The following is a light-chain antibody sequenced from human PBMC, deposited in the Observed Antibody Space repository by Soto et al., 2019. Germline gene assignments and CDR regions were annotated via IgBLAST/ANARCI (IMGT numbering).Light chain of an antibody. CDR2: WAS. V-gene: IGKV4-1*01. CDR1: QSVYYSSNNKNY. CDR3: QQYYGIPYT. J-gene: IGKJ2*01. Sequence: DIVMTQSPDSLAVSLGESATINCKSSQSVYYSSNNKNYLAWYQQKPGQPPNLLIYWASTRESGVPDRFSGSGSGTDFTLTISSLQAEDVAVYYCQQYYGIPYTFGQGTKLEIK.